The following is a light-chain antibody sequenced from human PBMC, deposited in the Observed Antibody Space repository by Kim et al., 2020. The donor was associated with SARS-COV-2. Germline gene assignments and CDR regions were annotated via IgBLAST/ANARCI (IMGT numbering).Light chain of an antibody. Sequence: GQSITISCTGTTSDVGGYNYVSWFQLFPGKAPRLLIYDVTKRPSGVPDRFSGSKSGNTASLTISGLQADDEAEYFCCSYTGSSSRVFGEGTQLTVL. V-gene: IGLV2-11*03. J-gene: IGLJ2*01. CDR2: DVT. CDR1: TSDVGGYNY. CDR3: CSYTGSSSRV.